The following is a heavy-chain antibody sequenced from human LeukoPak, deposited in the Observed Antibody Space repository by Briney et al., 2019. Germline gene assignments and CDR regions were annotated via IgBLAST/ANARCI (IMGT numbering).Heavy chain of an antibody. V-gene: IGHV5-51*01. CDR3: ARSGVRQHSSSWAFDY. D-gene: IGHD6-13*01. CDR2: IYPGDSDT. CDR1: GYSFTSYW. J-gene: IGHJ4*02. Sequence: GESLKISCKGSGYSFTSYWIGWVRQMPGKGLEWMGIIYPGDSDTRYSPSFQGQVTISADKSISTAYLQWSSLKASDTAMYYCARSGVRQHSSSWAFDYWGQGTLVTVSS.